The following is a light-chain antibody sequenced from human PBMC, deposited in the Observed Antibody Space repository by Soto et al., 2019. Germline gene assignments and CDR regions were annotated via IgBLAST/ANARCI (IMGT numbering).Light chain of an antibody. J-gene: IGKJ1*01. V-gene: IGKV1-39*01. CDR1: QSISSY. Sequence: DIQMTQSPSSLSASVGDRVTITCRASQSISSYLNWYQQKPGKAPKLLIYAASSLQSGVPSRFSGSGSGTDFTLTISSLQPVDFSTYYCQQSYRTPRPFCQETKVEIK. CDR2: AAS. CDR3: QQSYRTPRP.